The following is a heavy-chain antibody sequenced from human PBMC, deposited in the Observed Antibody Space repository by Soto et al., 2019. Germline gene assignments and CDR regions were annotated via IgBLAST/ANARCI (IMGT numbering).Heavy chain of an antibody. V-gene: IGHV1-2*02. CDR2: INPNRGGT. J-gene: IGHJ4*02. CDR1: GYSFSDYY. CDR3: ARRESYGSGSYSLDS. D-gene: IGHD3-10*01. Sequence: ASVKVSCKASGYSFSDYYVHWVRQAPGQGLEWMGWINPNRGGTNLAQKFQGRVTLTRDTSITTAYMEITRLRPGDTAIYYCARRESYGSGSYSLDSWGKGTPVTVSS.